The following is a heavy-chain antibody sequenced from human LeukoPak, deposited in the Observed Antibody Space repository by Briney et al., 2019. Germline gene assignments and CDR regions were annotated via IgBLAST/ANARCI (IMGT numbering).Heavy chain of an antibody. CDR3: ARSEAARPGTYYFDY. J-gene: IGHJ4*02. CDR2: IIPIFGTA. V-gene: IGHV1-69*05. D-gene: IGHD6-6*01. CDR1: GGTFSSYA. Sequence: ASVTVSCKASGGTFSSYAISWVRQAPGQGLEWMGGIIPIFGTANYAQKFQGRVTITTDESTSTAYMELSSLRSEDTAVYYCARSEAARPGTYYFDYWGQGTLVTVSS.